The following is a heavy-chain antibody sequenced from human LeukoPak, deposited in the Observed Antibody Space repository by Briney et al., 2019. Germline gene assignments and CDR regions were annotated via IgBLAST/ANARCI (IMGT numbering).Heavy chain of an antibody. CDR3: ARGRPGDYFDY. Sequence: ASVKVSCKASGYTFTGYYMHWVRQAPGQGLEWMGWINPNSGGTNYAQNFQGRVTMTRDTSISTAYMDLSRLRSDDTAVYYCARGRPGDYFDYWGLGTLVTVSS. D-gene: IGHD6-25*01. J-gene: IGHJ4*02. V-gene: IGHV1-2*02. CDR2: INPNSGGT. CDR1: GYTFTGYY.